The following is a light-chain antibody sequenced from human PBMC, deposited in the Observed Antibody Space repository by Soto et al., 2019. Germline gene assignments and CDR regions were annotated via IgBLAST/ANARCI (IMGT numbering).Light chain of an antibody. J-gene: IGLJ2*01. CDR2: DVT. V-gene: IGLV2-14*01. Sequence: QSVLTQPASVSGSPGQSITISCTGTSSDVGAYNYVSWYQQHPGKAPKLMIYDVTNRPSGVSNRFSGSKSGSTASLTISGLQAEDEADYYCSSYTSTSHVVFGGGTKVTVL. CDR1: SSDVGAYNY. CDR3: SSYTSTSHVV.